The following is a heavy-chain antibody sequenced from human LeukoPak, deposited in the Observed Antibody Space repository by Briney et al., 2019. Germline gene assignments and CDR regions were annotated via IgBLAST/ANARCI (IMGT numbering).Heavy chain of an antibody. V-gene: IGHV3-74*03. D-gene: IGHD3-10*01. CDR2: RNGDGSTR. CDR1: GFSFDTYW. J-gene: IGHJ4*02. CDR3: VREVYIPGSYYFDY. Sequence: GGPRGLSWAASGFSFDTYWMHWVRQAPGNRLGWVSRRNGDGSTRMYADSVEGRFTISRDNAKNTLYLQMHSLRVEDTAIYYCVREVYIPGSYYFDYWGQGALVTVIS.